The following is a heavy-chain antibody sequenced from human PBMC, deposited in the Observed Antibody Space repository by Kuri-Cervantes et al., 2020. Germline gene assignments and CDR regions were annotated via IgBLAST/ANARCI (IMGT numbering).Heavy chain of an antibody. D-gene: IGHD6-19*01. Sequence: LSLTCAASGFTFSSYWMSWVRQAPGKGLEWVANIKQDGSEKYYVDSVKGRFTISRDNAKNSLFLQMNSLRAEDTAVYYCARSRAVAYWGQGTLVTVSS. V-gene: IGHV3-7*01. CDR2: IKQDGSEK. CDR3: ARSRAVAY. J-gene: IGHJ4*02. CDR1: GFTFSSYW.